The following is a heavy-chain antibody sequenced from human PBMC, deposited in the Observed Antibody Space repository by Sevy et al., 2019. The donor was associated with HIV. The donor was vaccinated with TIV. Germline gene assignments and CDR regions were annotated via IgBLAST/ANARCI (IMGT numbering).Heavy chain of an antibody. V-gene: IGHV3-21*01. D-gene: IGHD2-8*02. CDR1: GFTFSSYS. CDR2: ISSSSSYI. CDR3: ARGYCTGGGMSYIGGDFDY. J-gene: IGHJ4*02. Sequence: GGSLRLSCAASGFTFSSYSMNWVRQAPGKGLEWVSSISSSSSYIYYADSVKGRLTISRDNAKNSLYLQMNSLRAEDTAVYYCARGYCTGGGMSYIGGDFDYWGQGTLVTVSS.